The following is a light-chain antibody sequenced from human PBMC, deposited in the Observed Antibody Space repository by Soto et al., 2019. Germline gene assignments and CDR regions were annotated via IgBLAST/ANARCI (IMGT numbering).Light chain of an antibody. J-gene: IGKJ5*01. CDR3: QQRGDWPPIT. V-gene: IGKV3-11*01. CDR1: QSVSTF. Sequence: EIVLTQSPATLSLSPGERATLSCRASQSVSTFLAWFQQKPGQPPRLIIYIASNRTTGIAARFSGSGSGTDFKLTISSLEPEDFEVYYCQQRGDWPPITFGQGTRLEI. CDR2: IAS.